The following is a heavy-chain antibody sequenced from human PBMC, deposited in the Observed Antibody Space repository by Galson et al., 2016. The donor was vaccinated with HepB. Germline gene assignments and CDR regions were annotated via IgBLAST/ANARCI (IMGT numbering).Heavy chain of an antibody. V-gene: IGHV4-39*01. D-gene: IGHD3/OR15-3a*01. Sequence: ETLSLTCTVSGGSISSSSYYWAWIRRPPGKGLEWIGSIFYTGTTYYSPSLQNRVTISVDTSKDQFSPRLSSVTAADTAVYYCARQQRAGLVNFWGQGTMVTVSS. CDR3: ARQQRAGLVNF. CDR1: GGSISSSSYY. J-gene: IGHJ3*01. CDR2: IFYTGTT.